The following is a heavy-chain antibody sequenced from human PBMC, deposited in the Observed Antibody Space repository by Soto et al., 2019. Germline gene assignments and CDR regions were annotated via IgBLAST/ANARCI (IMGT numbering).Heavy chain of an antibody. D-gene: IGHD3-3*01. CDR3: ARGATIFGVGYYGMDV. CDR1: RFTFSSYA. J-gene: IGHJ6*01. Sequence: QVQLVESGGGVVQPGRSLRLSCAASRFTFSSYAMHWVRQAPGKGLEWVAVISYDGSNKYYADSVKGRFTISRDNSKNTLYLQMNSLRAEDTAVYYCARGATIFGVGYYGMDVW. V-gene: IGHV3-30-3*01. CDR2: ISYDGSNK.